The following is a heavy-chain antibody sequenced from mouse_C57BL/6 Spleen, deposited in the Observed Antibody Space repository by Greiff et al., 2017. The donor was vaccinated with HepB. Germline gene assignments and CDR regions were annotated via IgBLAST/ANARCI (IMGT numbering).Heavy chain of an antibody. CDR1: GYTFTDYE. Sequence: VQLQQSGAELVRPGASVTLSCKASGYTFTDYEMHWVKQTPVHGLEWIGAIDPETGGTAYNQKFKGKAILTADKSSSTAYMELRSLTSEDSAVYYCTGGDYYGIWYFDVWGTGTTVTVSS. CDR2: IDPETGGT. D-gene: IGHD1-1*01. V-gene: IGHV1-15*01. CDR3: TGGDYYGIWYFDV. J-gene: IGHJ1*03.